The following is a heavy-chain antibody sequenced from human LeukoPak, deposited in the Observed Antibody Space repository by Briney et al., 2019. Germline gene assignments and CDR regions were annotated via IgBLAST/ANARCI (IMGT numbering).Heavy chain of an antibody. CDR2: IRYDGSNT. V-gene: IGHV3-30*02. CDR3: AKDGTSYYYIYY. Sequence: GGSLRLSCAASGFTFSSYGMHWVRQAPGKGLEWVAFIRYDGSNTYYADSVKGRFTVSRDDSKNTLYLQMNSLRGDDTAVYYCAKDGTSYYYIYYWGQGTLVTVSS. CDR1: GFTFSSYG. D-gene: IGHD2/OR15-2a*01. J-gene: IGHJ4*02.